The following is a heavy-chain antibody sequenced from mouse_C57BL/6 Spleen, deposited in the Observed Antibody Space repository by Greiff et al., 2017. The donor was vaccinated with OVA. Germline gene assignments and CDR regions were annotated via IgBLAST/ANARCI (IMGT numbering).Heavy chain of an antibody. Sequence: VKLMESGAELVRPGASVTLSCKASGYTFTDYEMHWVKQTPVHGLEWIGAIDPETGGTAYNQKFKGKAILTADKSSSTAYMELRSLTSEDSAVYYCTRRNYDYDEYAMDYWGQGTSVTVSS. CDR1: GYTFTDYE. D-gene: IGHD2-4*01. J-gene: IGHJ4*01. CDR3: TRRNYDYDEYAMDY. CDR2: IDPETGGT. V-gene: IGHV1-15*01.